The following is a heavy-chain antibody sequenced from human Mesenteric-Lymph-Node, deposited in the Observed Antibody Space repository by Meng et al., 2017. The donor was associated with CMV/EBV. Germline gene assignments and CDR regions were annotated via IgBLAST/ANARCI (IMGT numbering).Heavy chain of an antibody. Sequence: GESLKISCAASGFTVSSHYMSWVRQAPGKGLEWVATISGSGGTTYYTDSVKGRFTISRDNSEDTVYLQMNSLRAEDTAVYYCARDPTGTSQIDYWGQGTLVTVSS. CDR1: GFTVSSHY. CDR2: ISGSGGTT. CDR3: ARDPTGTSQIDY. J-gene: IGHJ4*02. D-gene: IGHD1-1*01. V-gene: IGHV3-23*01.